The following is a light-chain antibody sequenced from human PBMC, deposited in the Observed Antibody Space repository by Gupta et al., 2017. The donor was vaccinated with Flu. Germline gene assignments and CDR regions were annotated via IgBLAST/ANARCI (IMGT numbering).Light chain of an antibody. V-gene: IGKV1-5*03. CDR1: QSLSSY. CDR2: KAS. CDR3: LQYNSYSHWT. J-gene: IGKJ1*01. Sequence: DIVIITCRASQSLSSYLAWYQQKPGRAPRLLIYKASTLESGVPSRFSGSESGTEFTLTISSLQPDDFATYYCLQYNSYSHWTFGQGTKVEVK.